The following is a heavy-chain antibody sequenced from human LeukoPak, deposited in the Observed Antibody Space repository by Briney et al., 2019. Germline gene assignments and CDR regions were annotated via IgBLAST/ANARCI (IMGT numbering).Heavy chain of an antibody. D-gene: IGHD2-21*01. CDR3: TAYCGGDCYPENWYFDL. CDR1: GGSISSYY. V-gene: IGHV4-59*01. J-gene: IGHJ2*01. CDR2: IYYSGST. Sequence: SETLSLTCTVSGGSISSYYWSWIRQPPGKGLEWIGYIYYSGSTNYNPSLKSRVTISVDTSKNQLSLKLSSVTAADTAVYYCTAYCGGDCYPENWYFDLWGRGTLVTVSS.